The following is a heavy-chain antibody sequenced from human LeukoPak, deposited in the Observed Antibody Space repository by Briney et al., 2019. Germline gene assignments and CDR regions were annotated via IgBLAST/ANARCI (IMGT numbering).Heavy chain of an antibody. Sequence: ASVKVSCKASGYTFTGYYMHCVRQAPGQGLEWMGRINPNSGGTNYAQKFQGRVTMTRDTSISTAYMELSRLRSDDTAVYYCAILERRRSADFDYWGQGTLVTVSS. CDR2: INPNSGGT. V-gene: IGHV1-2*06. J-gene: IGHJ4*02. CDR1: GYTFTGYY. CDR3: AILERRRSADFDY. D-gene: IGHD1-1*01.